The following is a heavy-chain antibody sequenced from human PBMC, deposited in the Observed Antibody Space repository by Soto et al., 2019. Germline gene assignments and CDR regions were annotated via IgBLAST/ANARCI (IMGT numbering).Heavy chain of an antibody. CDR1: GVTFSSYA. D-gene: IGHD3-22*01. V-gene: IGHV1-69*13. CDR3: ARDSSGYPNFDY. J-gene: IGHJ4*02. Sequence: SVKVSCKASGVTFSSYAISWVRQAPGQGLEWMGGIIPIFGTANYAQKFQGRVTITADESTSTAYMELSSLRSEDTAVYYCARDSSGYPNFDYWGQGTLVTVSS. CDR2: IIPIFGTA.